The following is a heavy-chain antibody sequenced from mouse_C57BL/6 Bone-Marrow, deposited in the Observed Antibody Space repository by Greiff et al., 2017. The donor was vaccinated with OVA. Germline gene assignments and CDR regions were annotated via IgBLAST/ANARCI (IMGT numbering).Heavy chain of an antibody. Sequence: QVTLKVSGPGILQSSQTLSLTCSFSGFSLSTSGMGVSWIRQPSGKGLEWLAHIYWDDDKRNNPSLKSRLTISKDTSRNQVFLKITSVDTADTATYYCARSDHYYGSSYWYFDVWGTGTTVTVSS. V-gene: IGHV8-12*01. J-gene: IGHJ1*03. CDR2: IYWDDDK. D-gene: IGHD1-1*01. CDR1: GFSLSTSGMG. CDR3: ARSDHYYGSSYWYFDV.